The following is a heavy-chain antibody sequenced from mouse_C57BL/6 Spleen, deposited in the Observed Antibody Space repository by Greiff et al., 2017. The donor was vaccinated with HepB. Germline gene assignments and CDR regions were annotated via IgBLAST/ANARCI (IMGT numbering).Heavy chain of an antibody. J-gene: IGHJ3*01. CDR2: IYPSDSET. Sequence: QVQLQQPGAELVRPGSSVKLSCKASGYTFTSYWMDWVKQRPGQGLEWIGNIYPSDSETHYNQKFKDKATLTVDKSSSTAYMQRISLTSEDSAVYYCARSGGYDYDWFAYWGQGTLVTVSA. CDR3: ARSGGYDYDWFAY. CDR1: GYTFTSYW. V-gene: IGHV1-61*01. D-gene: IGHD2-4*01.